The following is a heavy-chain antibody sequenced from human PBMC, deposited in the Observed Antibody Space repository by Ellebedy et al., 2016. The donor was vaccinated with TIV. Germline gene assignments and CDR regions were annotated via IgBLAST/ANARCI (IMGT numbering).Heavy chain of an antibody. J-gene: IGHJ5*02. D-gene: IGHD6-19*01. Sequence: GESLKISCATSGFTFSSYSLKGGGGASGKGLELWSYISRTSNIIYYADSVRGRFTISRDDAKNSLYLQMNSLRDDDTAVYYCVRDRIAVADNWFDPWGQGTLVTVSS. CDR2: ISRTSNII. V-gene: IGHV3-48*02. CDR1: GFTFSSYS. CDR3: VRDRIAVADNWFDP.